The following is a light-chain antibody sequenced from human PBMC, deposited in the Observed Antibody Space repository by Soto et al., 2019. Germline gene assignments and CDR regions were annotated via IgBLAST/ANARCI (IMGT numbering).Light chain of an antibody. CDR1: DIGSKN. CDR2: RDS. J-gene: IGLJ1*01. CDR3: QVWDRSNTSYV. Sequence: SYELTQPLSVSVALGQTARITCGGNDIGSKNVHWYQQKPGQAPVVVIYRDSNRPSGIPERFSGSNSGNTATLTISRAQAGDDADYYCQVWDRSNTSYVFGTGTKLTVL. V-gene: IGLV3-9*01.